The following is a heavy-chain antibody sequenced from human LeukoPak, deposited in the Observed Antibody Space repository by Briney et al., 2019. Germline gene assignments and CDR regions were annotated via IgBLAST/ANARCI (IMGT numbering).Heavy chain of an antibody. CDR3: AELGITMIGGV. J-gene: IGHJ6*04. Sequence: GGSLRLSCAASGFTFSNYAVSWVRQAPGKGLECVSAIIGSGGSTYYADSVKGRFTISRDNSKNTLYLQMNSLRAEDTAVYYCAELGITMIGGVWGKGTTVTISS. V-gene: IGHV3-23*01. CDR1: GFTFSNYA. D-gene: IGHD3-10*02. CDR2: IIGSGGST.